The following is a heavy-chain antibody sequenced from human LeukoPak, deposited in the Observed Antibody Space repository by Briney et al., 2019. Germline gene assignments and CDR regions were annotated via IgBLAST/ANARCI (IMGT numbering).Heavy chain of an antibody. D-gene: IGHD3-10*01. CDR2: ISYDGSNK. J-gene: IGHJ2*01. CDR3: AKEGVLWFGEPIYWYFDL. CDR1: GFTFDDYA. Sequence: GGSLRLSCAASGFTFDDYAVHWVRQAPGKGLEWVSVISYDGSNKYYADSVKGRFTISRDNSKNTLYLQMNSLRAEDTAVYYCAKEGVLWFGEPIYWYFDLWGRGTLVTVSS. V-gene: IGHV3-30*18.